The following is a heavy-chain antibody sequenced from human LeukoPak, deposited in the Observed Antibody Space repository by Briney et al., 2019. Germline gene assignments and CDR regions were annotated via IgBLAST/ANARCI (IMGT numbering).Heavy chain of an antibody. V-gene: IGHV1-3*01. CDR1: GYTFTSYV. CDR3: AKDRGGTGDFDY. Sequence: ASVKVSCKASGYTFTSYVIHWVRQAPGQRLEWMGWINPDNGNAEYSQKFQGRITITRDPSATTAYMELSSLRSEDMAVYYCAKDRGGTGDFDYWGQGTLVTVSS. CDR2: INPDNGNA. D-gene: IGHD3-10*01. J-gene: IGHJ4*02.